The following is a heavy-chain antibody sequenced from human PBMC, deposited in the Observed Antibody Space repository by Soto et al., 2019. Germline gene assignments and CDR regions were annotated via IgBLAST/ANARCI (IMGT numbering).Heavy chain of an antibody. J-gene: IGHJ3*02. CDR3: GSRCSGFSKRIVGIISTGMYDFDI. V-gene: IGHV4-59*01. D-gene: IGHD1-1*01. Sequence: SETLSLTCSVSGGSINNYHCLWIRQPPGKGLEWIGYIYYSGNTKYNPSLKSRLTMSVDTSNNQFSLKLSSVTAADTAVYYCGSRCSGFSKRIVGIISTGMYDFDILGQGTIVT. CDR1: GGSINNYH. CDR2: IYYSGNT.